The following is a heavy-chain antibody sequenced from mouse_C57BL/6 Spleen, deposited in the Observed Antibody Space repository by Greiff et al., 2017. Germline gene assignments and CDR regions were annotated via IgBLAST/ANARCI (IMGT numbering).Heavy chain of an antibody. D-gene: IGHD3-3*01. Sequence: EVHLVESGGGLVKPGGSLKLSCAASGFTFSDYGMHWVRQAPEKGLEWVAYISSGSSTIYYADTVKGRFPIARDNAKNTLFLQMTSLRSEDTAMYYCARRLAGTDAMDYWGQGTSVTVSS. CDR1: GFTFSDYG. CDR3: ARRLAGTDAMDY. J-gene: IGHJ4*01. CDR2: ISSGSSTI. V-gene: IGHV5-17*01.